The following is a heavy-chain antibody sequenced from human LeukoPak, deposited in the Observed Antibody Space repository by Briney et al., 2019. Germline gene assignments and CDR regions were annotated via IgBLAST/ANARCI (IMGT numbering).Heavy chain of an antibody. Sequence: PGGSLRLSCAASGFTFSNAWMNWVRQAPGKGLEWVGRIKSKPAGETTTYAAPVKGRFTISRDDSRNTLYLQMNSLKTEDTAVYYCTTCGGDCYLNYWGQGTLVTVSS. D-gene: IGHD2-21*02. CDR2: IKSKPAGETT. CDR3: TTCGGDCYLNY. J-gene: IGHJ4*02. V-gene: IGHV3-15*01. CDR1: GFTFSNAW.